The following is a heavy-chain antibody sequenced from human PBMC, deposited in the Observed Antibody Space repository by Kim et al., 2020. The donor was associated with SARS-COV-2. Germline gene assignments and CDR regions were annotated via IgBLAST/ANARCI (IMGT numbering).Heavy chain of an antibody. CDR2: FYYSGST. V-gene: IGHV4-59*08. D-gene: IGHD3-3*01. J-gene: IGHJ3*01. CDR3: PFSFFFAF. CDR1: GGSISSYY. Sequence: SETLSLTCTVSGGSISSYYWSLFRQPPGMGLELIVSFYYSGSTNYNPSLNSLVTISVSTPKNQFSLNLSSVPAADTAVYYCPFSFFFAF.